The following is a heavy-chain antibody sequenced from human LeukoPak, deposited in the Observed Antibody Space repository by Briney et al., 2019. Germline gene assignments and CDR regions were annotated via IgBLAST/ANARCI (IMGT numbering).Heavy chain of an antibody. CDR3: ARDRGTLRAFDI. D-gene: IGHD3/OR15-3a*01. V-gene: IGHV3-66*01. J-gene: IGHJ3*02. CDR1: GFTVSSSF. CDR2: IYISGNT. Sequence: TGGSLRLSCAGSGFTVSSSFMAWVRQAPGKGLERVSIIYISGNTSYADSVKGRFTISRDNSKNTLFLQMNSLRAEDTAVYYCARDRGTLRAFDIWGQGTMVTVSS.